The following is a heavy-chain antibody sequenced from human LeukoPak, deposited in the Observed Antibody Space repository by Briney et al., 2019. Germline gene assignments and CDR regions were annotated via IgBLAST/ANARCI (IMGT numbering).Heavy chain of an antibody. D-gene: IGHD1-26*01. V-gene: IGHV4-39*01. Sequence: SETLSLTCTVSGGSISSSSFYWGWIRQPPGKGLEWIGSIYYSGSTYYNPSLKSRVTIFVDTSKNQFSLKLTSVTAADTAVYYCARQGGGGRAFDIWGQGTMVTVAS. J-gene: IGHJ3*02. CDR2: IYYSGST. CDR1: GGSISSSSFY. CDR3: ARQGGGGRAFDI.